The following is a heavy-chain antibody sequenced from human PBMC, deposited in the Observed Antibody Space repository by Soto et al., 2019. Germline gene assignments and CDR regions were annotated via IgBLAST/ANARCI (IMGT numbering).Heavy chain of an antibody. CDR3: ALGFRFFDY. D-gene: IGHD3-10*01. V-gene: IGHV5-51*01. J-gene: IGHJ4*02. Sequence: GWVRQMPGKGLEWMGIIYPGDSDTRYSPSFQGQVTFSVDKSISTAYLHWSSLKASDTAMYYCALGFRFFDYWGQGTLVTVSS. CDR2: IYPGDSDT.